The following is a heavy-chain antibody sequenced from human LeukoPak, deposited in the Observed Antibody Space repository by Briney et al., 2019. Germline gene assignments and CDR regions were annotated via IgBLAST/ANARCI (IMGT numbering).Heavy chain of an antibody. D-gene: IGHD1-26*01. CDR1: GDSISSSTCY. CDR3: ARHRGQWELLDY. Sequence: SETLSLTCTVSGDSISSSTCYWAWIRQPPGKGLEWIGSFYKSGSTYYNPSLKSRVTISVDTSKNQFSLKLTSVTAADTAVYYCARHRGQWELLDYWGQGTLVTVSA. V-gene: IGHV4-39*01. J-gene: IGHJ4*02. CDR2: FYKSGST.